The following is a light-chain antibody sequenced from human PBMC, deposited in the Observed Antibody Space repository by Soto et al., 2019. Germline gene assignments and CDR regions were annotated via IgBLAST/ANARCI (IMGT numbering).Light chain of an antibody. CDR2: GAS. V-gene: IGKV3-20*01. CDR1: QSLSSNF. Sequence: EIVLTQSPGILSLSPGERASLSCGASQSLSSNFLAWYQQKPGQAPRLLIYGASSRATGIPDRFSGTGSETDFTLTISRLEPEDFAVYYCQQYVRSPWTFGRGTKV. J-gene: IGKJ1*01. CDR3: QQYVRSPWT.